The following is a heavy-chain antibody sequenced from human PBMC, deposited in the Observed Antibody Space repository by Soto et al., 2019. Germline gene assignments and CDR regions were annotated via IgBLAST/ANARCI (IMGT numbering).Heavy chain of an antibody. CDR2: IYYGGST. Sequence: SETLSLTCTVSGGSVRSDSHYWSWIRQPPGKGLEWIGYIYYGGSTNYNPSLQSRVTISVDASKNQFSLRLTSVTAADTAMYYCARGNWMGDNWGRGTLVTVSS. CDR1: GGSVRSDSHY. CDR3: ARGNWMGDN. D-gene: IGHD1-20*01. J-gene: IGHJ4*02. V-gene: IGHV4-61*01.